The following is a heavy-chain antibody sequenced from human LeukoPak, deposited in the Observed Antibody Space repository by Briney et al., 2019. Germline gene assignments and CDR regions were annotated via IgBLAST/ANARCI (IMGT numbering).Heavy chain of an antibody. CDR1: GASISSYY. J-gene: IGHJ4*02. V-gene: IGHV4-59*01. Sequence: SETLSLTCTVSGASISSYYWSWIRQPPGKGLEWIGYIYYSGSTNYNPSLKSRVTISVDTSKNQFSLKLSSVTAADTAVYYCARAGILGSGYYHYWGQGTLVTVSS. CDR3: ARAGILGSGYYHY. D-gene: IGHD3-22*01. CDR2: IYYSGST.